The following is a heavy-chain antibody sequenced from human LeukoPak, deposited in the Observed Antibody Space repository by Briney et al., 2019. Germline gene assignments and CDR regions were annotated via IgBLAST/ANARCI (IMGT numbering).Heavy chain of an antibody. V-gene: IGHV5-51*01. D-gene: IGHD3-22*01. CDR1: GYSFTSYW. CDR3: ARSYYYDSSGIDY. CDR2: IYPGDSDT. Sequence: GESLKISCKGSGYSFTSYWIGWVRQMPGKGLEWMGIIYPGDSDTRYSPSFQGQVTISADKSISTAYLQWSSLNASDTAMYYCARSYYYDSSGIDYWGQGTLVTVSS. J-gene: IGHJ4*02.